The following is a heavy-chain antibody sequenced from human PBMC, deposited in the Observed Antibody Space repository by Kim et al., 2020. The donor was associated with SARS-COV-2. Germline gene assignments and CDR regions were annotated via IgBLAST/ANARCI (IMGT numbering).Heavy chain of an antibody. CDR3: ATEGIAAPGTWDY. CDR2: ICPGDSDT. CDR1: GYSFTNYW. D-gene: IGHD6-13*01. V-gene: IGHV5-51*01. J-gene: IGHJ4*02. Sequence: GESLKISCKGSGYSFTNYWIGWVRQMPEKGLGWMGIICPGDSDTRYSPSFQGQVTIPADKSIRTAYLQWSSLKASDSAMYYCATEGIAAPGTWDYWGQGTLVTVPS.